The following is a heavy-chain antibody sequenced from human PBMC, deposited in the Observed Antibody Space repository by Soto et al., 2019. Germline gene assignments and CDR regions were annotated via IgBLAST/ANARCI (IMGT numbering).Heavy chain of an antibody. CDR3: ARGVGSGSYYNQYNWFDP. D-gene: IGHD3-10*01. CDR1: GGTFSSYT. Sequence: SVKVSCKASGGTFSSYTISWVRQAPGQGLEWMGRIIPILGIANYAQKVQGRVTMTTDTSTSTAYMELRSLRSDDTAVYYCARGVGSGSYYNQYNWFDPWGQGTLVTVSS. J-gene: IGHJ5*02. V-gene: IGHV1-69*02. CDR2: IIPILGIA.